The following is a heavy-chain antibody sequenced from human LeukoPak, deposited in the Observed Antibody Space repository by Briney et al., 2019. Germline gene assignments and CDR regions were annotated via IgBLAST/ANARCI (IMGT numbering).Heavy chain of an antibody. D-gene: IGHD3-3*01. CDR2: IYYSGST. CDR3: ARGYDFWSGPDYYYYYMDV. CDR1: GGSISSSSYY. V-gene: IGHV4-39*07. J-gene: IGHJ6*03. Sequence: SETLSLTCTVSGGSISSSSYYWGWIRQPPGKGLEWIGSIYYSGSTYYNPSLKSRVTISVDTSKNQFSLKLSSVTAADTAVYYCARGYDFWSGPDYYYYYMDVWGKGTMVTVSS.